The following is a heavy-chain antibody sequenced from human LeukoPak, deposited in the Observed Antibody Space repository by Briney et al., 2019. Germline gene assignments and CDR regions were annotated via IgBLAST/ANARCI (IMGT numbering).Heavy chain of an antibody. V-gene: IGHV3-23*01. CDR3: AKGIYSSGGSYFDS. D-gene: IGHD6-19*01. J-gene: IGHJ4*01. Sequence: GGSLRLSCAASGFTFSNSAMSWVRQAPGKGREWLSTLSGSGITTYYADSVKGRFTISRDNSKNTLYLQMNSLRAEDTAVYSCAKGIYSSGGSYFDSWGHGLLVPVSS. CDR2: LSGSGITT. CDR1: GFTFSNSA.